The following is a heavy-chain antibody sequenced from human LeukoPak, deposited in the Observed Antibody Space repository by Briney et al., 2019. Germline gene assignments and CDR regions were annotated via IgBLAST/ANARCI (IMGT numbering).Heavy chain of an antibody. CDR2: IYPMLGVD. D-gene: IGHD1-14*01. J-gene: IGHJ4*02. CDR3: AREGSGTSSPMAY. V-gene: IGHV1-69*04. CDR1: GGSFSTYA. Sequence: ASVKVSCKAFGGSFSTYAVSWVRQAPGQGLEWMGRIYPMLGVDNYAQRFQGRVTITADKSTGTAYMELNSLTSEDTAVYYCAREGSGTSSPMAYWGQGTLVTVSS.